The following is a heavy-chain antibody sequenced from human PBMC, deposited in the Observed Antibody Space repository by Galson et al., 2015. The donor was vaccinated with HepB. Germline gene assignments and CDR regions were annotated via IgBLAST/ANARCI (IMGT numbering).Heavy chain of an antibody. J-gene: IGHJ6*02. Sequence: PALVKPTQTLTLTCTFSGFSLSTSGMCVSWIRQPPGKALEWLALIDWDDDKYYSTSLKTRLTISKDTSKNQVVLTMTNMDPVDTATYYCARIPSRNYYDSSGYYYSRYYGMDVWGQGTTVTVSS. D-gene: IGHD3-22*01. CDR2: IDWDDDK. V-gene: IGHV2-70*01. CDR1: GFSLSTSGMC. CDR3: ARIPSRNYYDSSGYYYSRYYGMDV.